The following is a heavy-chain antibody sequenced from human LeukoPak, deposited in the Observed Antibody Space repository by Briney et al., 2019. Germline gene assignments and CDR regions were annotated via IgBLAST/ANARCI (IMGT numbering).Heavy chain of an antibody. CDR1: GGSISSDDYY. CDR2: IYYSGST. D-gene: IGHD3-3*01. CDR3: ARELSITIFGVGKNWFDP. J-gene: IGHJ5*02. V-gene: IGHV4-30-4*01. Sequence: PSQTLSLTCTVSGGSISSDDYYWSWIRQPPGKGLEWIGYIYYSGSTYYNPSLKSRVTISVDTSKNQFSLKLSSVTAADTAVYYCARELSITIFGVGKNWFDPWGQGTLVTVSS.